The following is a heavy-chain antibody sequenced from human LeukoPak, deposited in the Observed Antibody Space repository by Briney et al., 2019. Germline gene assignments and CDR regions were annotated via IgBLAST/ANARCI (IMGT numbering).Heavy chain of an antibody. CDR3: ASTNTFDY. V-gene: IGHV3-7*01. Sequence: GGTLRLSCVASGFTFSDYGMIWVRQAPGKGLEWVANIKLDGSQKNYVDSVKGRFSISRDNAKNSLYLQMSNLRAEDTAMYYCASTNTFDYWGQGVLVTVSS. J-gene: IGHJ4*02. CDR2: IKLDGSQK. D-gene: IGHD5-12*01. CDR1: GFTFSDYG.